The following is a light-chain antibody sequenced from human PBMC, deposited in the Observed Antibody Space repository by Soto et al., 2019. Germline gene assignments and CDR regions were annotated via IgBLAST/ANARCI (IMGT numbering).Light chain of an antibody. V-gene: IGKV1-9*01. CDR1: QGINSY. CDR2: DAS. J-gene: IGKJ5*01. Sequence: IQLTQSPSSLSASVGDRVTITCRASQGINSYLAWYQQKPGKAPKVLIYDASTFQGGVPSRFSGSRSGTDFTLTISSLQPEDFAVYYCHQYDNWPKTFGQGTRLEIK. CDR3: HQYDNWPKT.